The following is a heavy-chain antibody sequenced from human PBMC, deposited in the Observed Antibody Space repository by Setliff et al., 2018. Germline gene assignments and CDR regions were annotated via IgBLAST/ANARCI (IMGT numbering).Heavy chain of an antibody. CDR3: ARVTNWGLDLRFDP. CDR1: GGSLSNYY. CDR2: INHSGST. D-gene: IGHD7-27*01. J-gene: IGHJ5*02. V-gene: IGHV4-34*01. Sequence: PSETLSLTCTVYGGSLSNYYWSWIRQPPGKGLEWIVEINHSGSTNYNPSLKGRVTMSVATFENHFSLKLNSLTAADTAVYYCARVTNWGLDLRFDPWGQGILVTVSS.